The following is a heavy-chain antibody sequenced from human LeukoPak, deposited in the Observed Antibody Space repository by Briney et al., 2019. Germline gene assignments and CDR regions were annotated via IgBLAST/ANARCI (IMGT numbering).Heavy chain of an antibody. J-gene: IGHJ4*02. CDR3: AKDFDSGISSTYFDY. CDR2: LSFDGTNK. V-gene: IGHV3-30*18. Sequence: GGSLRLSCAASGFTFSSFGMHWGREAPGKGLEWVAFLSFDGTNKYSADFVKGRFTISRDDAKNTLYLQMISLSAEDTAIYYCAKDFDSGISSTYFDYWGQGTLVTVSS. D-gene: IGHD3-10*01. CDR1: GFTFSSFG.